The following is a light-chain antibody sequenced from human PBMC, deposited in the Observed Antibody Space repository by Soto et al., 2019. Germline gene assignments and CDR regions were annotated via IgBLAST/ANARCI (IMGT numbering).Light chain of an antibody. CDR1: SSNIGSNY. J-gene: IGLJ2*01. CDR3: AAWDDSLIGVV. Sequence: QAVVTQPPSASGTPGQRVTISCSGSSSNIGSNYVYWYQQLPGTVPQLLIYRNSERPSGVPDRFSGSKSGTSASLAISGLRSEDEADYYCAAWDDSLIGVVFGGGTKVTVL. CDR2: RNS. V-gene: IGLV1-47*01.